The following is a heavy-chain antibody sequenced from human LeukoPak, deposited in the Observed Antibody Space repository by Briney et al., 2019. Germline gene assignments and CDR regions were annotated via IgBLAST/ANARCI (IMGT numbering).Heavy chain of an antibody. J-gene: IGHJ3*02. Sequence: PGGSLRLSCAASGFTFSSYSMNWVRQAPGKGLEWVSSISSSSDYIYYADSVKGRLTISRDNAKNSLYLQMNSLRVEDTAVYYCAGRGSHLTFDIWGQGTTATVSS. V-gene: IGHV3-21*01. CDR2: ISSSSDYI. CDR3: AGRGSHLTFDI. D-gene: IGHD3-16*01. CDR1: GFTFSSYS.